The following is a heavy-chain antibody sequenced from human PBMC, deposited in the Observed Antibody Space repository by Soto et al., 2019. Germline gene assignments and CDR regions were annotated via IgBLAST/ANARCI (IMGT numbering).Heavy chain of an antibody. Sequence: QVQLVQSGAEEKKPGASVKVSCKASGYTFTSYAMHWVRQAPGQRLEWMGWINAGNGNTKYSQKFQGRVTITRATTGSTAYMELSSPRSEDTAVYFCARSIVVVTALDYWGQGTLVTVSS. CDR3: ARSIVVVTALDY. D-gene: IGHD2-21*02. V-gene: IGHV1-3*05. CDR1: GYTFTSYA. J-gene: IGHJ4*02. CDR2: INAGNGNT.